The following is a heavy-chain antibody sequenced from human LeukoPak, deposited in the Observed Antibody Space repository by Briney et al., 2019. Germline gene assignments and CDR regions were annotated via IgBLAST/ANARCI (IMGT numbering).Heavy chain of an antibody. CDR1: GFTFSNYA. CDR2: ISGSGGST. J-gene: IGHJ4*02. Sequence: GGSLRLSCAASGFTFSNYAMTWVRQAPGKGLVWVSAISGSGGSTYYADSVKGRFTISRDNSKNTLYLQMNSLRAEDTAVYYCAKDLSSSTPRSRFDYWGQGTLVTVSS. V-gene: IGHV3-23*01. CDR3: AKDLSSSTPRSRFDY. D-gene: IGHD2-2*01.